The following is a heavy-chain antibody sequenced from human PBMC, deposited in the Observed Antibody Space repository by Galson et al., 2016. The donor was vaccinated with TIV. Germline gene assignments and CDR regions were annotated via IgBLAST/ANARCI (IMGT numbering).Heavy chain of an antibody. Sequence: SVKVSCKASGYSFTTYTMHWVRQAPGQRLEWMGWINAGKGNTKYSQKFQGRVTITRDTSANTVYMELSSLRSEDTAVYYCARPPYCGGDCYKYDSWGQGTLVTVSS. V-gene: IGHV1-3*01. D-gene: IGHD2-21*01. CDR2: INAGKGNT. CDR3: ARPPYCGGDCYKYDS. CDR1: GYSFTTYT. J-gene: IGHJ4*02.